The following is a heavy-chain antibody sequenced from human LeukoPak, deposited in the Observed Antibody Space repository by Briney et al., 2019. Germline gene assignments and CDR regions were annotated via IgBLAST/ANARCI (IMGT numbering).Heavy chain of an antibody. Sequence: PSETLSLTCTVSGGSISSSSYYWGWIRQPPGKGLEWIGSIYYSGSTYYNPSLKSRVTISVDTSKNQFSLKLSSVTAADTAVYYCARDLASSSWTEGDAFDIWGQGTMVTVSS. CDR2: IYYSGST. CDR1: GGSISSSSYY. D-gene: IGHD6-13*01. V-gene: IGHV4-39*07. J-gene: IGHJ3*02. CDR3: ARDLASSSWTEGDAFDI.